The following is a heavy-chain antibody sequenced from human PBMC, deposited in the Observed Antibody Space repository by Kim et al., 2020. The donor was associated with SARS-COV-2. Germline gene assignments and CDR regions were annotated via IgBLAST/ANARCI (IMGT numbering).Heavy chain of an antibody. D-gene: IGHD1-26*01. V-gene: IGHV3-23*01. J-gene: IGHJ4*02. CDR3: AKLVVGGTASDY. Sequence: YYADSGRGRFTISRDNSKNTVYLQMNSLRAEDTAIYYCAKLVVGGTASDYWGQGTLVTVSS.